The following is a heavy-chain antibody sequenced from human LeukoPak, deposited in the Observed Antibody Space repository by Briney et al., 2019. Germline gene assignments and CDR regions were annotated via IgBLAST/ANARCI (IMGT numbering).Heavy chain of an antibody. J-gene: IGHJ4*02. D-gene: IGHD5-12*01. CDR2: IYDSGST. Sequence: PSETLSLTCSVSDSSFSSGSYYLNWIRQPPGKGLEWIGQIYDSGSTNYNPSLKSRVTISVDTSKDQVSLKLSSVTAADTAVYYCARGRGWLPPGWGQGTLVTVSS. CDR3: ARGRGWLPPG. V-gene: IGHV4-61*01. CDR1: DSSFSSGSYY.